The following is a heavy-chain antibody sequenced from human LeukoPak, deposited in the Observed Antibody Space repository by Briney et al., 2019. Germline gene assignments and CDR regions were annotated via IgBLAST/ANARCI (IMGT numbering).Heavy chain of an antibody. V-gene: IGHV3-7*01. CDR3: ARDLSEYSSGFDP. D-gene: IGHD6-6*01. CDR2: IKQDGSAK. J-gene: IGHJ5*02. Sequence: GGSLRLSCAASGFTFTSYWMSWVRQAPGKGLEWVANIKQDGSAKYYVDSVKGRFTISRDNAKNSLYLQMNSLRAEDTAVYYCARDLSEYSSGFDPWGQGTLVTVSS. CDR1: GFTFTSYW.